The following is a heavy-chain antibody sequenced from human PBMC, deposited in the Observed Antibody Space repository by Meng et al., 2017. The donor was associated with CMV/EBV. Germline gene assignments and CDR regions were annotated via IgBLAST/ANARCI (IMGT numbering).Heavy chain of an antibody. CDR2: ISSDGSKA. CDR1: GFTFSSYA. CDR3: ARPYCTSPRCWLYYYGLDV. V-gene: IGHV3-30-3*01. Sequence: GQSLRLSCAASGFTFSSYAIHWVRQAAGEWLEWVAVISSDGSKAYYADSVRGRFTISRDNSKNTLHLQMVSLRAEDTAVYYCARPYCTSPRCWLYYYGLDVWGQGTTVTVSS. D-gene: IGHD2-8*01. J-gene: IGHJ6*02.